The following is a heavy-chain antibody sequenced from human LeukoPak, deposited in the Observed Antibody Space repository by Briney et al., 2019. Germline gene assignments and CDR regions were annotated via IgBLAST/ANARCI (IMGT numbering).Heavy chain of an antibody. D-gene: IGHD3-9*01. CDR1: GFTFSSYW. V-gene: IGHV3-74*01. CDR2: INSDGSST. J-gene: IGHJ4*02. Sequence: PGGSLRLSCAASGFTFSSYWMHWVRQAPGKGLVCVLRINSDGSSTSYADSVKGRFTISRDNAKNTLYLQMNSLRAEDTAVYYCAKVTFYDILTGYMFDHWGQGTLVTVSS. CDR3: AKVTFYDILTGYMFDH.